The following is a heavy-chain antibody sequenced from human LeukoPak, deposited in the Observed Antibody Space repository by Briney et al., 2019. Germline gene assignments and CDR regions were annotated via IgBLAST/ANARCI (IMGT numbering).Heavy chain of an antibody. CDR2: IYTSGST. V-gene: IGHV4-4*07. CDR3: ARGGGGYEYYYYHYYRGV. D-gene: IGHD5-12*01. Sequence: SETLSLTCTVSGGSISSYYWSWIRQPAGKGLEWIGRIYTSGSTNYNPSPKSRVTMSVDTSKNQFSMKLSSVPAEDTAVYYCARGGGGYEYYYYHYYRGVWGKGHTVTVSS. J-gene: IGHJ6*03. CDR1: GGSISSYY.